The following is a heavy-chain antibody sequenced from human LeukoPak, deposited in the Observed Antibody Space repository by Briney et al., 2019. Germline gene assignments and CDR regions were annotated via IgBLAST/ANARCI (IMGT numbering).Heavy chain of an antibody. CDR3: ARVGRSGWTVDY. D-gene: IGHD6-19*01. Sequence: GGSLRLSCAASGFDFSTYSIDWVRQAPGKGLEWVSYISSSSSNIYHADSVRGRFTISRDNAKNSLHLQMNSLRAEDTAVYYCARVGRSGWTVDYWGQGTLVTVSS. J-gene: IGHJ4*02. V-gene: IGHV3-48*04. CDR1: GFDFSTYS. CDR2: ISSSSSNI.